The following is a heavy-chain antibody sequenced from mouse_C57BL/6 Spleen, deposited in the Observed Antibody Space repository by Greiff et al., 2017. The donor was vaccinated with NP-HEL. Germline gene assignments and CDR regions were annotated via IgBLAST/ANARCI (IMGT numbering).Heavy chain of an antibody. Sequence: GGGLVQPKGSLKLSCAASGFSFNTYAMNWVRQAPGKGLEWVARIRSKSNNYATYYADSVKDRFTISRDDSESMLYLQMNNLKTEDTAMYYCVRFNGRYFDVWGTGTTVTVSS. CDR3: VRFNGRYFDV. J-gene: IGHJ1*03. V-gene: IGHV10-1*01. D-gene: IGHD3-1*01. CDR2: IRSKSNNYAT. CDR1: GFSFNTYA.